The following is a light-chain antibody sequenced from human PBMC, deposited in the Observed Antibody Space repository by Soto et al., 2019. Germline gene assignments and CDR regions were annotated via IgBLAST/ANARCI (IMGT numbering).Light chain of an antibody. Sequence: QSALTQPASVSVSPGQSITISCTGTISDVGGYNYVSWYQQHPGKAPKLMIYDVSNRPSGVSNRFSGSKSGNTASLTISGLQAEDEADYYCSSYTSSILFGGGTQLTVL. CDR2: DVS. CDR3: SSYTSSIL. V-gene: IGLV2-14*01. CDR1: ISDVGGYNY. J-gene: IGLJ2*01.